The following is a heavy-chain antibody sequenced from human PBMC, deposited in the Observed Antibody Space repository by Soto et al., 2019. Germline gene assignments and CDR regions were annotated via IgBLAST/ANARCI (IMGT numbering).Heavy chain of an antibody. CDR1: GFSFSTYN. V-gene: IGHV3-48*01. J-gene: IGHJ4*02. Sequence: PGGSLRLSCVDSGFSFSTYNMNWFRQAPGRGLEWISYIGSSGNPKYYADSVKGRFTISRDNAKNSLYLHLNNLRAEDTAIYYCASCGGGNCYFDSWGQGTLVTVSS. D-gene: IGHD2-21*01. CDR3: ASCGGGNCYFDS. CDR2: IGSSGNPK.